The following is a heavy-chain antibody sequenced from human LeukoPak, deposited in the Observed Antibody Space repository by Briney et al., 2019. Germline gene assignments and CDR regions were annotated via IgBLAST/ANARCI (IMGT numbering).Heavy chain of an antibody. CDR2: IYYSGST. Sequence: PSETLSLTCAVSGGSFSGYYWSWIRQPPGKGLEWIGNIYYSGSTNYNPSLKSRVTISVDTSKNQFSLKLSSVTAADTAVYYCARLGSGYDFDYWGQGTLVTVSS. V-gene: IGHV4-59*08. CDR1: GGSFSGYY. J-gene: IGHJ4*02. CDR3: ARLGSGYDFDY. D-gene: IGHD5-12*01.